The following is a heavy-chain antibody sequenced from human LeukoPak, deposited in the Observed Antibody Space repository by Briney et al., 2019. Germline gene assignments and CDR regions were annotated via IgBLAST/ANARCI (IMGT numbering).Heavy chain of an antibody. CDR3: ARGYCEVDCRRPHY. V-gene: IGHV3-7*01. J-gene: IGHJ4*02. Sequence: TGGSLRLSCAASGFTFSSYWMTWVRQAPGQGLEWMASINPDGTEKDYVESVKGRFTMSRDNAKNSLYLQMNSLRAEDTAVYYCARGYCEVDCRRPHYWGQGTPVTVSS. D-gene: IGHD2-21*01. CDR2: INPDGTEK. CDR1: GFTFSSYW.